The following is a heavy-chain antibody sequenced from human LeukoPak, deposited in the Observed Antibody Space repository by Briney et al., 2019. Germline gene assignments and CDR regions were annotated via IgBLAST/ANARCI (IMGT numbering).Heavy chain of an antibody. V-gene: IGHV4-34*01. D-gene: IGHD3-16*01. Sequence: SETLSLTCAVYGGSFSGYYWSWIRQPPGKGLEWIGEINHSGSTNYNPSLKSRVTISVDTSKNQFSLKLSSVTAADTAVYYCARAEWGSWLDYWGQGTLVTVSS. CDR2: INHSGST. CDR1: GGSFSGYY. J-gene: IGHJ4*02. CDR3: ARAEWGSWLDY.